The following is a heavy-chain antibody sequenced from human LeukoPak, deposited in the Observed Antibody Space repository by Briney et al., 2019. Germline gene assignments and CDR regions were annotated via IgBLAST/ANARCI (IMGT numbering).Heavy chain of an antibody. J-gene: IGHJ6*02. CDR2: ISVYNGNT. D-gene: IGHD2-15*01. Sequence: ASVKVSCKASGYTFSSYGISWVRQAPGQGLEWMGWISVYNGNTNYAQKFQGRVTMTTDTSTSTAYMEVRSLRSDDTAVYYCARDRPAGSSHDMDFWGQGTTVTVSS. CDR3: ARDRPAGSSHDMDF. V-gene: IGHV1-18*01. CDR1: GYTFSSYG.